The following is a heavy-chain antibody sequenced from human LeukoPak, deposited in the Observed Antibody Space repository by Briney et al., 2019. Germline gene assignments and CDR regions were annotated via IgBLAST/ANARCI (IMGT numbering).Heavy chain of an antibody. CDR2: IFYSGST. J-gene: IGHJ4*02. CDR1: GGSVSSGRYY. CDR3: ARAAIYSYGPFDY. Sequence: KTSETLSLTCTVSGGSVSSGRYYWSWIRQPPGKGLEWIGYIFYSGSTNYNPSLTSRVTISVDTSKNQFSLKLSSVTAADTAVYYCARAAIYSYGPFDYWGQGTLVTVSS. D-gene: IGHD5-18*01. V-gene: IGHV4-61*01.